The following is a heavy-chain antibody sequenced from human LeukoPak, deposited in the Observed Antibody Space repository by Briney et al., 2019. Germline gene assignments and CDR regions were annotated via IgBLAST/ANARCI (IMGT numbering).Heavy chain of an antibody. D-gene: IGHD6-13*01. V-gene: IGHV3-15*01. CDR3: TTDTPWAKVSSSRYPVGDGPYWYFDL. Sequence: GGSLRLSCAASGFTFSNAWMSWVRQAPGKGLEWVGRIRSKTDGGTTDHAAPVKGRFTISRDDSKNTLYLQMNSLKTEDTAVYYCTTDTPWAKVSSSRYPVGDGPYWYFDLWGRGTLVTVSS. CDR1: GFTFSNAW. CDR2: IRSKTDGGTT. J-gene: IGHJ2*01.